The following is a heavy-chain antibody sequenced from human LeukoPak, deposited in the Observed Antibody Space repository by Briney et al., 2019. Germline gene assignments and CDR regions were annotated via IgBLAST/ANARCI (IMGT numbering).Heavy chain of an antibody. CDR3: ARDFPRDNDAFDI. Sequence: PGGSLRLSCTASTFTLSAYGVSWVRQAPGKGLEWVSSISSSSTYIYYADSLKGRFTISRDNVKNSLYLQMNSLRAEDTAVYYCARDFPRDNDAFDIWGQGTMVTVSS. J-gene: IGHJ3*02. V-gene: IGHV3-21*01. CDR2: ISSSSTYI. CDR1: TFTLSAYG.